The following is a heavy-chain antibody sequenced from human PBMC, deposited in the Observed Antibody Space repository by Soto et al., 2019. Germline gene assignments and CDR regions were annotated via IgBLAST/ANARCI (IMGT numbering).Heavy chain of an antibody. D-gene: IGHD1-1*01. CDR1: GFTFSDYY. CDR2: ISSSSSYT. Sequence: PGGSLRLSCAASGFTFSDYYMSWIRQAPGQGLEWVSYISSSSSYTNYADSVKGRFTISRDNAKNSLYLQMNSLRAEDTAVYYCARDRGSGTTFYGMDVWGQGTTVTVSS. CDR3: ARDRGSGTTFYGMDV. V-gene: IGHV3-11*05. J-gene: IGHJ6*02.